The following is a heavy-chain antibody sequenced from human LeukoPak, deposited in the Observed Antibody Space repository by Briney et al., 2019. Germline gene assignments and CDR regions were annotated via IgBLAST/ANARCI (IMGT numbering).Heavy chain of an antibody. Sequence: ASVKVSCKASGYTFTGCYLHWVRQAPGQGLEWMGWINPNSGGTNFAQKFQCRVTMTRDTSISTAYMELSSLTSDDTAVYYCARGGGSGSYYNSPHDYWGQGTLVTVSS. CDR3: ARGGGSGSYYNSPHDY. CDR2: INPNSGGT. J-gene: IGHJ4*02. CDR1: GYTFTGCY. D-gene: IGHD3-10*01. V-gene: IGHV1-2*02.